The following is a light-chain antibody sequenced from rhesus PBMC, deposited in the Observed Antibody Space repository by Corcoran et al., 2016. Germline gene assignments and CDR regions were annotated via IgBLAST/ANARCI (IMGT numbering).Light chain of an antibody. J-gene: IGKJ2*01. V-gene: IGKV3-42*01. CDR1: QSVGST. Sequence: ETVMMQSPATLSLSPGERATLSCRASQSVGSTLAWYQQKPGRVPRFLIHCASSRATGIPNRFSGSGSGTAFTLTISSLDPEDVGVYYWQESNDWRYSFGQGAKVEIK. CDR3: QESNDWRYS. CDR2: CAS.